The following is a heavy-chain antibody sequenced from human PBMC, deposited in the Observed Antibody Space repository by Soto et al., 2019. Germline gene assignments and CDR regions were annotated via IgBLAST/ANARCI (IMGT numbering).Heavy chain of an antibody. D-gene: IGHD6-25*01. J-gene: IGHJ4*02. V-gene: IGHV3-30-3*01. CDR1: GFTFSSYA. CDR3: ARESSGGYAMVESYFDY. CDR2: ISYDGSNK. Sequence: GGSLRLSCAASGFTFSSYAMHWVRQAPGKGLEWVAVISYDGSNKYYADSVKGRFTISRDNSKNTLYLQMNSLRAEDTAVYYCARESSGGYAMVESYFDYWGQGTLVTVSS.